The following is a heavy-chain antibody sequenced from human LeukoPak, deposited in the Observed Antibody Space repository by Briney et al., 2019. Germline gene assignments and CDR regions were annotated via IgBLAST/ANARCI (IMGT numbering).Heavy chain of an antibody. J-gene: IGHJ5*02. CDR2: ISSNGGST. CDR1: GFTFSSYA. Sequence: GGSLRLSCAASGFTFSSYAMHWVRQAPGKGLAYVSAISSNGGSTYYANSVKGRLTISRDNSKNTLYLQMGSLRAEDTAVYYCARDLGQYYDTSDNWFDPWGQGTLVTVSS. D-gene: IGHD3-22*01. V-gene: IGHV3-64*01. CDR3: ARDLGQYYDTSDNWFDP.